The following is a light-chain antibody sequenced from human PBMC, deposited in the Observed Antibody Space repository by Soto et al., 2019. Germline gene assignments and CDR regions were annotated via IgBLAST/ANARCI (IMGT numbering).Light chain of an antibody. Sequence: QSGLTERSSVSGSPGQSISISYNGTSIDVGTYDYVSWYQQYPDKAPKLIIYEVTQRPSGVSNRFSGSKSGNTASLTISGLQAEDEADYYCSSHTSVNTRVFGTGTKVTVL. CDR2: EVT. J-gene: IGLJ1*01. CDR3: SSHTSVNTRV. V-gene: IGLV2-14*01. CDR1: SIDVGTYDY.